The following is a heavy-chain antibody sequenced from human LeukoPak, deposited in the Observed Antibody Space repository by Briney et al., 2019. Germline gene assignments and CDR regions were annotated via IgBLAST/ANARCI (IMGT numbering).Heavy chain of an antibody. CDR2: IYTSGST. D-gene: IGHD6-13*01. CDR1: GGSITSYY. V-gene: IGHV4-4*07. CDR3: ASGYSSSWYGAFDY. J-gene: IGHJ4*02. Sequence: SETLSLTCTVSGGSITSYYCSWIRQPAGKGLEWIGRIYTSGSTNYNPSLKSRVTMSVDTSKNQFSLKLSFVTAADTAVYYCASGYSSSWYGAFDYWGQGTLVTVSS.